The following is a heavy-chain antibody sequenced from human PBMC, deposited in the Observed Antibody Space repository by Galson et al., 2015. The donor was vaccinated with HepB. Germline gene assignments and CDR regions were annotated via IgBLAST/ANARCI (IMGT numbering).Heavy chain of an antibody. D-gene: IGHD2-2*01. Sequence: SVKVSCKASGFTFTRYAMHWVRQAPGQRLEWMGWINAGNGNTKYSQHFQGRVTITRDTSASTAYMELSSLRSEDTAVYYCARSGFCSSTTCYGDLDYWGQGTLATVSS. CDR2: INAGNGNT. CDR3: ARSGFCSSTTCYGDLDY. CDR1: GFTFTRYA. V-gene: IGHV1-3*01. J-gene: IGHJ4*02.